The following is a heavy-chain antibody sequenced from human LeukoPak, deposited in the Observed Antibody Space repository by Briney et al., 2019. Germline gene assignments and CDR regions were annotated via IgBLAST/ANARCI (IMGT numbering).Heavy chain of an antibody. V-gene: IGHV3-21*01. J-gene: IGHJ4*02. CDR3: ARDFCVADDVY. Sequence: GGSLRLSCAASGFTFSSYGMNWVRQAPGKGLEWVAYISSSSTYIYYADSLQGRFTISRDNAENSLYLQMNSLRAEDTAVYYCARDFCVADDVYWGQGTLVTVSS. CDR1: GFTFSSYG. CDR2: ISSSSTYI. D-gene: IGHD6-19*01.